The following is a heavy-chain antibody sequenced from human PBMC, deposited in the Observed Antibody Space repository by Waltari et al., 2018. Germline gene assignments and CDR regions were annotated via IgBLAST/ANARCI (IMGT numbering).Heavy chain of an antibody. Sequence: EVQLVESGGGLVQPGGSVRLSCAACGISCSSFCITLVRQAPGKGLEWVANIKQDGSEEYYVDSVKGRFTISKDNAKNSLYLQMNSLRAEDTAVYFCARERRGQSGWYYFDFWGQGSLVTVSS. D-gene: IGHD6-19*01. J-gene: IGHJ4*02. CDR2: IKQDGSEE. CDR1: GISCSSFC. V-gene: IGHV3-7*01. CDR3: ARERRGQSGWYYFDF.